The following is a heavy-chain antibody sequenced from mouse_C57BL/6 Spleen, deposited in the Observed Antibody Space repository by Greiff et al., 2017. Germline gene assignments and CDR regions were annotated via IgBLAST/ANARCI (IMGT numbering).Heavy chain of an antibody. J-gene: IGHJ2*01. V-gene: IGHV1-15*01. CDR2: IDPETGGT. CDR3: TREGLYYGSSYYFDY. CDR1: GYTFTDYE. D-gene: IGHD1-1*01. Sequence: QVQLQQSGAELVRPGASVTLSCKASGYTFTDYEMHWVKQTPVHGLEWIGAIDPETGGTAYNQKFKGKAILTADKSSSTAYMELRSLTSEDSAVYYCTREGLYYGSSYYFDYWGQGTTLTVAS.